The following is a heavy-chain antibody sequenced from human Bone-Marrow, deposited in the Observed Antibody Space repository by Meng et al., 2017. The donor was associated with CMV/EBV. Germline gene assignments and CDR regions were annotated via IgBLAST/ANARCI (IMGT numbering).Heavy chain of an antibody. CDR1: GFTFSSYE. V-gene: IGHV3-48*03. CDR2: ISSSGSTI. D-gene: IGHD2-8*01. CDR3: ARDPSGYCTNGVCYRARFDP. J-gene: IGHJ5*02. Sequence: GESLKISCAASGFTFSSYEMNWVRQAPGKGLEWVSYISSSGSTIYYADSVKGRFTISRDNAKNSLYLQMNSLRVEDTAVYYCARDPSGYCTNGVCYRARFDPWGQGTLVTVSS.